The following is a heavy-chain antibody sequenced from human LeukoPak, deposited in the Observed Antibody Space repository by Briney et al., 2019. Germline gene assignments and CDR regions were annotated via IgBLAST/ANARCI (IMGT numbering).Heavy chain of an antibody. J-gene: IGHJ6*02. Sequence: SETLSLTCTVSGGSISSYYWSWIRQPPGKGLEWIGYIYYSGSTNYNPSLKSRVTISVDTSKSQFSLKLSSVTAADTAVYYCARDVSDYGMDVWGQGTTVTVSS. CDR3: ARDVSDYGMDV. CDR1: GGSISSYY. CDR2: IYYSGST. V-gene: IGHV4-59*01. D-gene: IGHD2-8*01.